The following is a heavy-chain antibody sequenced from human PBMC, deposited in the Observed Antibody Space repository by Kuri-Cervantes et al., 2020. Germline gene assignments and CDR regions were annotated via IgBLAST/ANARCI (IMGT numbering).Heavy chain of an antibody. Sequence: GGSLRLPCAASGFTFSSYEMNWVRQAPGKGLEWVSAISGSGGSTYYADSVKGRFTISRDNSKNTLYLQMNSLRAEDTAVYYCAKDLDIVATATFDYWGQGTLVTVSS. CDR2: ISGSGGST. CDR3: AKDLDIVATATFDY. V-gene: IGHV3-23*01. J-gene: IGHJ4*02. D-gene: IGHD5-12*01. CDR1: GFTFSSYE.